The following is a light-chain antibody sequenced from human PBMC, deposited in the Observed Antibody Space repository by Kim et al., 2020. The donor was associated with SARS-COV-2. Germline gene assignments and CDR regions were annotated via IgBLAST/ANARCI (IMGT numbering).Light chain of an antibody. J-gene: IGLJ2*01. CDR2: GKD. CDR1: SLRKYY. Sequence: LGQTVRITCQGDSLRKYYARWYQQTPGQAPILVIHGKDNRPSGIPDRFSGSSSGITASLTITGAQAEDEADYYCNSRDSSGNRLVFGGGTQLTVL. CDR3: NSRDSSGNRLV. V-gene: IGLV3-19*01.